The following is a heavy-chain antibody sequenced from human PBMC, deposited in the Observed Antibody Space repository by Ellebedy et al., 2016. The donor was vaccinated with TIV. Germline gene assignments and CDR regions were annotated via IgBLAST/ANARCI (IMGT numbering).Heavy chain of an antibody. V-gene: IGHV3-7*03. CDR1: GFTFSRYW. D-gene: IGHD2-15*01. CDR3: ARGHCSGSSCLYYYYGMDV. CDR2: IRQDGSDK. Sequence: GGSLRLSCAASGFTFSRYWMNWVRQAPGEGLEWVANIRQDGSDKDYVDSVKGRFTISRDNAKNSLYLQMNSLRAEDTAVYYCARGHCSGSSCLYYYYGMDVWGQGTTVTVAS. J-gene: IGHJ6*02.